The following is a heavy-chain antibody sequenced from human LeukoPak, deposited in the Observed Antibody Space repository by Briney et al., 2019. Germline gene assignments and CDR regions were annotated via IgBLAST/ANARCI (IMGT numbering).Heavy chain of an antibody. CDR1: GFTFSSYA. CDR2: ISGSGGST. J-gene: IGHJ4*02. CDR3: AKDPRPYSSGWYGWYHFDY. V-gene: IGHV3-23*01. Sequence: GGSLRLSCAASGFTFSSYAMSWVRQAPGKGLEWVSAISGSGGSTYYADSVKGRFTISRDNSKNTLYLQMNSLRAEDTAVYYCAKDPRPYSSGWYGWYHFDYWGQGTLVTVSS. D-gene: IGHD6-19*01.